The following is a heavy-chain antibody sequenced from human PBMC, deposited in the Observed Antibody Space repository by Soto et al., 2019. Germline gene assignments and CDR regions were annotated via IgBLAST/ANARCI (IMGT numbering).Heavy chain of an antibody. CDR1: GFTFSSHW. D-gene: IGHD6-13*01. V-gene: IGHV3-74*01. J-gene: IGHJ4*02. CDR2: IKSDGSST. CDR3: ATGSSSSWSYTLGY. Sequence: EVQLVESGGGLVQPGGSLRLSCAASGFTFSSHWMHWVRQAPGKGLLWVSHIKSDGSSTRYADSVKGRFTISRDNAKNTLYVQMNSLRAEDTAVYYCATGSSSSWSYTLGYWGQGILVTVSS.